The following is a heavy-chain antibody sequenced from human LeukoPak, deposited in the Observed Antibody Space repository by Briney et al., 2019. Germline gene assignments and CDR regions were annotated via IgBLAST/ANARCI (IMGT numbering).Heavy chain of an antibody. CDR2: INPNSGGT. CDR3: ARGWDYDSPIDY. Sequence: ASVKVSCKASGYTFTGYYMHWVRQAPGQGLEWMGWINPNSGGTNYAQKFQGRVTMTRDTSISTAYMELSRLRSEDTAVYYCARGWDYDSPIDYWGQGALVTVSS. J-gene: IGHJ4*02. V-gene: IGHV1-2*02. D-gene: IGHD3-22*01. CDR1: GYTFTGYY.